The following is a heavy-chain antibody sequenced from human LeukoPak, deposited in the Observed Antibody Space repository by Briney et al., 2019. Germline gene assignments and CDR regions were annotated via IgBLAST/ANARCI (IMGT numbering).Heavy chain of an antibody. CDR2: IKQDGSEK. J-gene: IGHJ3*02. CDR1: GFTFSSYW. Sequence: QPGGSLRLSCAASGFTFSSYWMSWVRQAPGKGLEWVANIKQDGSEKYYVDSVKGRFTISRDNSKNTLYLQMNSLRAEDTAVYYCAKDLDGGDSTLSQPDAFDIWGQGTMVTVSS. V-gene: IGHV3-7*03. D-gene: IGHD4-17*01. CDR3: AKDLDGGDSTLSQPDAFDI.